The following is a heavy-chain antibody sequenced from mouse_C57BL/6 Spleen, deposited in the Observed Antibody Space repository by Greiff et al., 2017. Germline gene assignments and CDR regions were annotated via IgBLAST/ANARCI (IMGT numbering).Heavy chain of an antibody. CDR2: IDPETGGT. Sequence: VQLQQSGAELVRPGASVTLSCKASGYTFTDYEMHWVKQTPVHGLEWIGAIDPETGGTAYNQKFKGKAILTADKSSSTAYMELRSLTSEDSAVYYCTNDYDAGFAYWGQGTLVTVSA. CDR3: TNDYDAGFAY. CDR1: GYTFTDYE. D-gene: IGHD2-4*01. J-gene: IGHJ3*01. V-gene: IGHV1-15*01.